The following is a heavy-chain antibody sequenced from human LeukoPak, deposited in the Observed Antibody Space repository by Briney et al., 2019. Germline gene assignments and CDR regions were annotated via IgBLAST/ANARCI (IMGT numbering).Heavy chain of an antibody. Sequence: PSETLSLTCTVSGDSISSINYYWRWIRQPAGKGLQWIGRIYASANPNYNPSLKSRVTISADTSKNQFSLKLTSVTAADTAVYYCAKLWGGQNWNDDWGQGTLVTVSS. D-gene: IGHD3-16*01. CDR1: GDSISSINYY. J-gene: IGHJ5*02. CDR2: IYASANP. CDR3: AKLWGGQNWNDD. V-gene: IGHV4-61*02.